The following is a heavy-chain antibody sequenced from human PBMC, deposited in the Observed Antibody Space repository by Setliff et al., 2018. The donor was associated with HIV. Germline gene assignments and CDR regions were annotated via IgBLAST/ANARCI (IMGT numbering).Heavy chain of an antibody. CDR1: GYTFTNYG. CDR2: ITAGNGDT. CDR3: ASPMFYDGKVV. V-gene: IGHV1-18*01. J-gene: IGHJ4*02. Sequence: ASVKVSCKASGYTFTNYGIRWVRQAPGQGLEWMGWITAGNGDTKYSQKFQDRVTLTSDMSANTVYMDLTTLRSEDTAVYYCASPMFYDGKVVWGQGTPVTVSS. D-gene: IGHD3-22*01.